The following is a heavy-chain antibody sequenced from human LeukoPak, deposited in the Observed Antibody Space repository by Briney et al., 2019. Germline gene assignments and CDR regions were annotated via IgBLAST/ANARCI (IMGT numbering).Heavy chain of an antibody. D-gene: IGHD1-26*01. CDR1: DDSITIYY. V-gene: IGHV4-59*01. J-gene: IGHJ3*02. CDR3: ARGGSYLSAFDI. CDR2: IDETGIT. Sequence: PETLSLTCTVSDDSITIYYWTWIRQPPGKGLEWIGYIDETGITNYNPSLNSRVTISRDTTNNHFSLEQSSVTAADAGVYYCARGGSYLSAFDIWGQGTMVTVSS.